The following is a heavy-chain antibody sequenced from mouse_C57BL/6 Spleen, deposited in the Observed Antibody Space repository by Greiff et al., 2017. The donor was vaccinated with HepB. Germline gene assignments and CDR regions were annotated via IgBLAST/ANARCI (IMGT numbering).Heavy chain of an antibody. V-gene: IGHV1-69*01. Sequence: QVQLQQSGAELVMPGASVKLSCKASGYTFTSYWMHWVKQRPGQGLEWIGEIDPSDSYTNYNQKFKGKSTLTVDKSSSTAYMQLSSLTSEDSAVYYCARWDYYGSSHFDYWGQGTTLTVSS. CDR2: IDPSDSYT. CDR3: ARWDYYGSSHFDY. D-gene: IGHD1-1*01. J-gene: IGHJ2*01. CDR1: GYTFTSYW.